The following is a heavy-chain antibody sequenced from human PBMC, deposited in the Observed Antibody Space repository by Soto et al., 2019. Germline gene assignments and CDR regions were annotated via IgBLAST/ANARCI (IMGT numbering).Heavy chain of an antibody. CDR3: ARTGHAVEYYYYGMDV. CDR2: IYYSGST. J-gene: IGHJ6*02. CDR1: GGSISSGDYY. Sequence: TLSLTCTVSGGSISSGDYYWSWIRQPPGKGLEWIGYIYYSGSTYYNPSLKSRVTISVDTSKNQFSLKLRSVTAADTAVCYCARTGHAVEYYYYGMDVWGQGTTVTVSS. V-gene: IGHV4-30-4*01.